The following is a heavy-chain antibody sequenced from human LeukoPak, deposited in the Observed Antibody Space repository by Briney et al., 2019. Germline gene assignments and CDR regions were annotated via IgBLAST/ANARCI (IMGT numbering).Heavy chain of an antibody. Sequence: GASLRLSCAASGFSFSSYWMNWVRQAPGKGLEWVANIKQDGSEKYYVDSVKGRFTISRDNAKNSLYLQMNSLRAEDTAVYYCAKNSTSWLQHWGRGTLVTVSA. CDR2: IKQDGSEK. CDR3: AKNSTSWLQH. D-gene: IGHD6-13*01. J-gene: IGHJ1*01. CDR1: GFSFSSYW. V-gene: IGHV3-7*05.